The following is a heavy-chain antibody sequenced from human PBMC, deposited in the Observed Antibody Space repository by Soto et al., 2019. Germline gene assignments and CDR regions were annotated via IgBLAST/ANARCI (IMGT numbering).Heavy chain of an antibody. J-gene: IGHJ3*02. V-gene: IGHV3-30*18. D-gene: IGHD5-12*01. CDR2: ISYDGSNK. Sequence: GGSLRLSXAASGFTFSSYGMHWVRQAPGKGLEWVAVISYDGSNKYYADSVKGRFTISRDNSKNTLYLQMNSLRAEDTAVYYCAKDREMATITGAFDIWGQGTMVTVSS. CDR1: GFTFSSYG. CDR3: AKDREMATITGAFDI.